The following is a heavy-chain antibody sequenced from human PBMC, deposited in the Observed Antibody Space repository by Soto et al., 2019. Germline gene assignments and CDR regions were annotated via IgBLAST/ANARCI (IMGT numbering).Heavy chain of an antibody. CDR1: GFTFSNYA. J-gene: IGHJ4*02. V-gene: IGHV3-23*01. CDR2: ITGSGGGT. CDR3: AKRPLTAAGFDY. Sequence: EVQLLESGGGLVQPGGSLRLSCPASGFTFSNYAMTWVRQAPGKGLEWVSVITGSGGGTYFVDSVKGRFTISRDNSKNTVYLQMNSLRAEDTAVYYCAKRPLTAAGFDYWGQGTLVTVSS. D-gene: IGHD6-13*01.